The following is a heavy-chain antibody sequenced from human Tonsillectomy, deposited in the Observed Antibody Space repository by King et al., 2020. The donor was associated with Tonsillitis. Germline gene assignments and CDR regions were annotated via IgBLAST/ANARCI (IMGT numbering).Heavy chain of an antibody. Sequence: QLQESGPRLVKPSETLSLTCTVSGGSISTYYWNLIRQSPGRGLEWIGNIHYSGSSNYKPSLKSRITLSIDTSKNQFSLRLSSVTAADTAIYYCVRRSVMGDYFDDWGQGALVTASS. CDR3: VRRSVMGDYFDD. CDR1: GGSISTYY. J-gene: IGHJ4*02. D-gene: IGHD3-16*01. CDR2: IHYSGSS. V-gene: IGHV4-59*12.